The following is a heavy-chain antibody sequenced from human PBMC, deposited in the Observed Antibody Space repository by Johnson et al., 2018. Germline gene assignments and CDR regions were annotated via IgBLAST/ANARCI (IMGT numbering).Heavy chain of an antibody. CDR1: GFTFSSYG. J-gene: IGHJ6*03. D-gene: IGHD3-3*01. CDR2: ISYDGSNK. V-gene: IGHV3-30*18. Sequence: QVQLVQSGGGVVQPGRSLRLSCAASGFTFSSYGMHWVRQAPGKGLEWVAVISYDGSNKYYADSVKGRFTISRDNSKNTLYLQMNSLRAEDTAVYDCAKEYYGVWSGYYRYYYFYMDVWGKGTTVTVSS. CDR3: AKEYYGVWSGYYRYYYFYMDV.